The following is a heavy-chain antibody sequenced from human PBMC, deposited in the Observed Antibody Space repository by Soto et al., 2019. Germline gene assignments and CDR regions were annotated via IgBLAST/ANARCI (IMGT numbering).Heavy chain of an antibody. CDR1: GYTFTSYG. CDR3: AKRRGYSNGEFNY. Sequence: QVQLVQSGAEVKKPGASVKVSCKASGYTFTSYGISWVRQAPGQGLEWMGWITAYNGNANYAQKLQGRVTMTTDTSTSTGYMEQRSLRSDDTAVYYCAKRRGYSNGEFNYWGQGTLVTVSS. CDR2: ITAYNGNA. J-gene: IGHJ4*02. D-gene: IGHD5-18*01. V-gene: IGHV1-18*01.